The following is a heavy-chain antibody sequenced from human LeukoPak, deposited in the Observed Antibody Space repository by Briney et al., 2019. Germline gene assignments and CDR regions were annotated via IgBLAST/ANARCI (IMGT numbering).Heavy chain of an antibody. CDR3: ARARVVTKWIDY. Sequence: GGSLRLSCAASGFTFSRYWMSWVRQVPRRGLEWVANIKQDGSEKYYVDSVKGRFTISRDNAKNSLYLQMNSLRAEDTAVYYCARARVVTKWIDYWGQGTLVTVSS. D-gene: IGHD2-21*02. CDR1: GFTFSRYW. CDR2: IKQDGSEK. J-gene: IGHJ4*02. V-gene: IGHV3-7*03.